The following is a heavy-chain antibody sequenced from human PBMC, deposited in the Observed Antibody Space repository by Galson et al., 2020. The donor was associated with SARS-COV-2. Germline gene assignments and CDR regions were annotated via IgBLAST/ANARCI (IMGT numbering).Heavy chain of an antibody. Sequence: SQTLSLTCAVSGGSISSGGYSWSWIRQPPGKGLEWIGYIYYSGSTYYNPSLKSRVTISVDTSKNQFSLKLSSVTAADTAVYYCARAARPDTYYGMDVGGQGTTVTVSS. CDR1: GGSISSGGYS. CDR3: ARAARPDTYYGMDV. D-gene: IGHD6-6*01. V-gene: IGHV4-30-4*07. J-gene: IGHJ6*02. CDR2: IYYSGST.